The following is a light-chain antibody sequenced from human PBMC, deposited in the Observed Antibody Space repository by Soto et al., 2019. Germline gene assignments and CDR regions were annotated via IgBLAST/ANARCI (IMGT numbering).Light chain of an antibody. CDR3: QQSYSTPQLT. CDR1: QDISGW. J-gene: IGKJ4*01. Sequence: DIQMTQSPSTLSASVGDRVTITCRASQDISGWLAWYQQKPGKAPKVLIYAASSLQNGVPTRFSGSGSGTDFTLTINSLQPEDFATYYCQQSYSTPQLTFGGGTKVEV. CDR2: AAS. V-gene: IGKV1-39*01.